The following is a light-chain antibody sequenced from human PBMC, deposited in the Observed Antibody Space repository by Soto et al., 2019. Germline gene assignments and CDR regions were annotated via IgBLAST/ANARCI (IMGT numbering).Light chain of an antibody. J-gene: IGKJ2*01. CDR2: AAS. CDR1: QTISTS. V-gene: IGKV1-39*01. CDR3: QQSDGIPHT. Sequence: DIQMTQSPSSLSASVGDRVTITCRASQTISTSLNWYQQKPGKAPKLLIYAASTLQSGVPSRFSGSGSGTAFTLTIISLEPEDFATYYCQQSDGIPHTFGQGTKLEIK.